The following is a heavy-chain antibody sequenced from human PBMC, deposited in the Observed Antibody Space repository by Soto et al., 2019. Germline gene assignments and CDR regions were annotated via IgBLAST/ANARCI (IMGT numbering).Heavy chain of an antibody. CDR2: ISWDSITI. CDR3: VQGRYPTMATPLDH. D-gene: IGHD2-15*01. Sequence: EVQLVESGGGLVQPGRSLRLSCAASGFTFDNCGMHWVRHAPGKGLEWVAGISWDSITIGYADSVKGRFIISRDDAKNSLYLQMDILRGEDTALYYCVQGRYPTMATPLDHWGQGTQVIVSS. J-gene: IGHJ4*02. V-gene: IGHV3-9*01. CDR1: GFTFDNCG.